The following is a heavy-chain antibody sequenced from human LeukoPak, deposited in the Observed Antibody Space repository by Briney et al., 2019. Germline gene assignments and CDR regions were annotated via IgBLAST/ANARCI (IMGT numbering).Heavy chain of an antibody. Sequence: GGSLRLSCAASGFTFSNYVMAWVRQAPGKGLEWVSSISGSGDHTYYADSVKGGFTISRDNSKKKLYMQMSRLRGEETAVYYCAKGKGSGSLDLFDPWGQGTLVTVSS. CDR3: AKGKGSGSLDLFDP. V-gene: IGHV3-23*01. CDR2: ISGSGDHT. J-gene: IGHJ5*02. D-gene: IGHD3-10*01. CDR1: GFTFSNYV.